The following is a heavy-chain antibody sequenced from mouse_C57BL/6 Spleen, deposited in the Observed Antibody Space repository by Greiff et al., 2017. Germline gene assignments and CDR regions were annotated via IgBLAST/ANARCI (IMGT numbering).Heavy chain of an antibody. V-gene: IGHV5-4*01. J-gene: IGHJ2*01. D-gene: IGHD2-1*01. CDR1: GFTFSSYA. CDR2: ISDGGSYT. CDR3: ARDDLIYYGNYNY. Sequence: EVKLVESGGGLVKPGGSLKLSCAASGFTFSSYAMSWVRQTPEKRLEWVATISDGGSYTYYPDNVKGRFTISRDNAKNNLYLQMSHLKSEDTAMYYCARDDLIYYGNYNYWGQGTTPTVSS.